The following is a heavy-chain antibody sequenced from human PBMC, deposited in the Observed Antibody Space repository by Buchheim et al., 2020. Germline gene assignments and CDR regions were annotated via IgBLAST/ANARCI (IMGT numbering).Heavy chain of an antibody. J-gene: IGHJ6*02. D-gene: IGHD1-20*01. Sequence: QLVESGGGLVQPGGSLRLSCVATGFTVGSNYMSWVRQAPGKGLEWVSIVYSGGNTHYADSVKGRFIISRDRSKTTVHLQMNSLRPEDTAVYYCASLRSPLTANYYYGLDVWGQGAT. V-gene: IGHV3-66*02. CDR3: ASLRSPLTANYYYGLDV. CDR2: VYSGGNT. CDR1: GFTVGSNY.